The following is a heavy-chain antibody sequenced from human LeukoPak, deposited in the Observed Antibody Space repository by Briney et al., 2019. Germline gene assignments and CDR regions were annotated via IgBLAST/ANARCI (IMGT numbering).Heavy chain of an antibody. J-gene: IGHJ4*02. CDR2: TRNKANSYTT. Sequence: GGSLRLSCAASGFTFSDHYMDWVRQAPGKGLEWVGRTRNKANSYTTEYAASVKGRLTISRDDSKNSLYLQMNSLKTEDTAVYYCARATTSFFFDYWGQGTLVTVSS. D-gene: IGHD1-26*01. CDR3: ARATTSFFFDY. V-gene: IGHV3-72*01. CDR1: GFTFSDHY.